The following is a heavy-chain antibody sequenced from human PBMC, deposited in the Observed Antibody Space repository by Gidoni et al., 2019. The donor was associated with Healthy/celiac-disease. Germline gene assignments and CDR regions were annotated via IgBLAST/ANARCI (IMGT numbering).Heavy chain of an antibody. V-gene: IGHV3-30-3*01. CDR3: ARDPYCSGGSCYYFDY. CDR1: GFPFSCYA. D-gene: IGHD2-15*01. CDR2: ISYDGSNK. J-gene: IGHJ4*02. Sequence: QVQLVESGGGVVQPGRSLRLSCAASGFPFSCYAMHWVRQAPGKGLEWVSVISYDGSNKYYADSVKGRFTISRDNSKNTLYLQMNSLRAEDTAVYYCARDPYCSGGSCYYFDYWGQGTLVTVSS.